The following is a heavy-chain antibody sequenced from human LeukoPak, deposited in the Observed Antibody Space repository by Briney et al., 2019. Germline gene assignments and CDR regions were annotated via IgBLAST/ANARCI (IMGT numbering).Heavy chain of an antibody. D-gene: IGHD2-2*01. CDR1: GFTFNNNA. J-gene: IGHJ3*01. CDR3: ARCTASCYANAFDV. Sequence: GGSLRLSCATSGFTFNNNAMSWVRQAPGKRLEWVSAINGGGDATEYADSVKGRFTISRDNSKNTLYLQMNSLRPEDTAVYYCARCTASCYANAFDVWGQGTLLTVSS. CDR2: INGGGDAT. V-gene: IGHV3-23*01.